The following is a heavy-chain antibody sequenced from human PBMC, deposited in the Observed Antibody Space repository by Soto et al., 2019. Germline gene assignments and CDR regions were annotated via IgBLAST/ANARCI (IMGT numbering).Heavy chain of an antibody. CDR2: ISGSGGAT. CDR1: GFIFSTYA. CDR3: AKGVEAAYYSGSSGYYGFDY. V-gene: IGHV3-23*01. Sequence: EVQLLESGGSLVQPGGSVRLSCAASGFIFSTYAMTWVRQVPGRGLEWVSGISGSGGATYYADSVKGRLTISRDNSKSTLYLKMNSLRAEDTGIYYCAKGVEAAYYSGSSGYYGFDYWGQGTLVTVSS. D-gene: IGHD3-22*01. J-gene: IGHJ4*02.